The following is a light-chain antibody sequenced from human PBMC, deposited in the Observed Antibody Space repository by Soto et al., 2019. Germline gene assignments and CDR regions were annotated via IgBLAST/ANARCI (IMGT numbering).Light chain of an antibody. V-gene: IGKV1-39*01. CDR2: AAS. CDR1: QSIDTY. CDR3: QQYNNWPRT. Sequence: DIQMTQSPSSLSASVGDRVTIPCRASQSIDTYLNWYQQKPGKAPKLLIYAASSLQSGVPARFSGSGSGTEFTLTISSLQSEDFAVYYCQQYNNWPRTFGQGTKVDI. J-gene: IGKJ1*01.